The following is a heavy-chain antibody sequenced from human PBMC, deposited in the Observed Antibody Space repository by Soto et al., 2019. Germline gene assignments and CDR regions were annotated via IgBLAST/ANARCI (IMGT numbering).Heavy chain of an antibody. CDR3: ARDKHYSDGSGDYHGRHYYFDY. D-gene: IGHD3-22*01. J-gene: IGHJ4*02. V-gene: IGHV3-30-3*01. CDR2: ISYDGSTK. CDR1: GFSFSSFA. Sequence: GGSLRLSCAASGFSFSSFAMHWVRQAPGKRLAWVAVISYDGSTKYYAASVKGRFTLSREPSKNTLYLQMNSLRAEDTALYYCARDKHYSDGSGDYHGRHYYFDYWGQGTLVTVSS.